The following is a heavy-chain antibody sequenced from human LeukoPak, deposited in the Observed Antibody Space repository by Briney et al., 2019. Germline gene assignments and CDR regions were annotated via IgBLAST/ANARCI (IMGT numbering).Heavy chain of an antibody. CDR1: GFTVGGSY. CDR2: ISGSGGSS. D-gene: IGHD6-19*01. CDR3: AKEPRIAVDGRIY. V-gene: IGHV3-23*01. J-gene: IGHJ4*02. Sequence: PGGSLRLSCAASGFTVGGSYVSWVRQAPGKGLEWVSAISGSGGSSYYADSVKGRFTISRDNSKNTLYLQMNSLRAEDTAVYYCAKEPRIAVDGRIYWGQGTLVTVSS.